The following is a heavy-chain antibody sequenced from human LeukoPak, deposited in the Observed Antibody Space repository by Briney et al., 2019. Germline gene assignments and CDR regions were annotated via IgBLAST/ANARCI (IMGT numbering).Heavy chain of an antibody. Sequence: SQTLSLTCTVSSGSISSGSYYWSWIRQPAGKGLEWIGRIYTSGSTNYNPSLKSRVTISVDTSKNQFSLKLSSVTAADTAVYYCARDEGDGSYFDNWGQGTLVTVSS. CDR1: SGSISSGSYY. CDR3: ARDEGDGSYFDN. D-gene: IGHD2-15*01. V-gene: IGHV4-61*02. J-gene: IGHJ4*02. CDR2: IYTSGST.